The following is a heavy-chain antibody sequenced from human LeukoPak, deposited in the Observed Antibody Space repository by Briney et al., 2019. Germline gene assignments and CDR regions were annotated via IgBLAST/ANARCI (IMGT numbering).Heavy chain of an antibody. CDR3: ARGQYSGSCFDN. CDR2: IYYSGST. V-gene: IGHV4-59*01. Sequence: PSETMSLTCSVSGGSISSYLWSWIRQPPGKGLEWIGYIYYSGSTNYNPSLKSRVTILVDTSKNQFSLKVSSVTAADTAVYYCARGQYSGSCFDNWGQGSLVTVSS. CDR1: GGSISSYL. D-gene: IGHD1-26*01. J-gene: IGHJ4*02.